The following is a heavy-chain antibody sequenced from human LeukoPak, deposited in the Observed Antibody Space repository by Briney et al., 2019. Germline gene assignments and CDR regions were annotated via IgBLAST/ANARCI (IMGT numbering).Heavy chain of an antibody. J-gene: IGHJ4*02. V-gene: IGHV3-38-3*01. CDR3: AGTISLDY. D-gene: IGHD3-3*01. CDR1: GFTVSSNE. Sequence: GGSLRLSCAASGFTVSSNEMSWVRQAPGKGLEWVSSISGGSTYYADSRKGRFTISRDNSKNTLYLQMNSLRAEDTAVYYCAGTISLDYWGQGTLVTVSS. CDR2: ISGGST.